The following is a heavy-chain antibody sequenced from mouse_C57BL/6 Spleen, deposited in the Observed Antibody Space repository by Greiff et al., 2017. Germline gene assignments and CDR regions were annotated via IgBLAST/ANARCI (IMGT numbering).Heavy chain of an antibody. J-gene: IGHJ3*01. D-gene: IGHD1-1*01. CDR1: GYSITSGYY. CDR3: ARHGSSPWFAY. CDR2: ISYDGSN. Sequence: EESGPGLVKPSQSLSLTCSVTGYSITSGYYWNWIRQFPGNKLEWMGYISYDGSNNYNPSLKNRISITRDTSKNQFFLKLNSVTTEDTATYYCARHGSSPWFAYWGQGTLVTVSA. V-gene: IGHV3-6*01.